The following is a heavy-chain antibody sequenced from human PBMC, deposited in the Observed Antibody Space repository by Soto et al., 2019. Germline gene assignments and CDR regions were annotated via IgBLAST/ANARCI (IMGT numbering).Heavy chain of an antibody. D-gene: IGHD3-16*01. J-gene: IGHJ5*02. Sequence: SXKVSCKAPGDSXSSYYMNWVRQAPGHGLEWMGVINPNGGSIRFAKKFQGRFTMNSDASRRTVYMELRGLTSEDKVVYYCARSSGGVYGIIIEGTNWFDPWGQGTLATVSS. V-gene: IGHV1-46*01. CDR2: INPNGGSI. CDR3: ARSSGGVYGIIIEGTNWFDP. CDR1: GDSXSSYY.